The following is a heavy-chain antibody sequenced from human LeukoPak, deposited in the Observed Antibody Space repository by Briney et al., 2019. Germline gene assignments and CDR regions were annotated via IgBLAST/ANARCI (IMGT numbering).Heavy chain of an antibody. D-gene: IGHD3-10*02. Sequence: ASVKVSCKASGYTFTSYYMHWVRQAPGQGLEWMGIINPSGGSTSYAQKFQGRVTMTRDMSTSTVYMELNSLRAEDTAVYYCAELGITMIGGVRGKGTTVTISS. CDR3: AELGITMIGGV. V-gene: IGHV1-46*01. CDR1: GYTFTSYY. J-gene: IGHJ6*04. CDR2: INPSGGST.